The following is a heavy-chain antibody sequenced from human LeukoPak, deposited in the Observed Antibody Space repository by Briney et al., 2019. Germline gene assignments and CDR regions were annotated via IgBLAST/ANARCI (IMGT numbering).Heavy chain of an antibody. D-gene: IGHD2-15*01. CDR2: ISYDGSNK. Sequence: GGSLRLSCAASGFTFSSYAMHWVRQAPGKGLEWVAVISYDGSNKYYADSVKGRFTISRDNSKTTMYLQMTSLRAEDTAVYYCARAPGYCSGGSCYSDAFDIWGQGTMVTVSS. J-gene: IGHJ3*02. V-gene: IGHV3-30*04. CDR1: GFTFSSYA. CDR3: ARAPGYCSGGSCYSDAFDI.